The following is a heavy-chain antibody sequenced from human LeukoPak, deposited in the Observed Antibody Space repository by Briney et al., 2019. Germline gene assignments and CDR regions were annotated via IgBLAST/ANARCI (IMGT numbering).Heavy chain of an antibody. V-gene: IGHV1-69*01. D-gene: IGHD6-6*01. Sequence: SVKVSCKASRGTFSSYAISWVRQAPGQGLEWMGGIIPIFGTANYAQKFQGRVTITADESTSTAYMELSSLRSEDTAVYYCAREAVAARPFSFVYWGQGTLVTVSS. J-gene: IGHJ4*02. CDR3: AREAVAARPFSFVY. CDR2: IIPIFGTA. CDR1: RGTFSSYA.